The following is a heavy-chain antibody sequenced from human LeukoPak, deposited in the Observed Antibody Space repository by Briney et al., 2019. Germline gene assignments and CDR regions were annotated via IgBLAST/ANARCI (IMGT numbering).Heavy chain of an antibody. CDR1: GGSISSSSYY. CDR3: ARGKNWFDP. V-gene: IGHV4-39*07. J-gene: IGHJ5*02. Sequence: SETLSLTCTVSGGSISSSSYYWGWIRQPPGKGLEWIGSIYHSGSTYYNPSLKSRVTISVDTSKNQFSLKLSSVTAADTAVYYCARGKNWFDPWGQGTLVTVSS. CDR2: IYHSGST.